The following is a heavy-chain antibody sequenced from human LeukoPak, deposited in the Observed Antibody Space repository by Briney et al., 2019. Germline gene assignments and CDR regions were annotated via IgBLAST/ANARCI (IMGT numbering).Heavy chain of an antibody. CDR1: GGTFSSYA. V-gene: IGHV1-69*06. Sequence: SVKVSCKASGGTFSSYAISWVRQAPGQGLEWMGGIIPIFGTANYAQKFQGRVTITADKSTSTAYMELSSLRSEDTAVYYCASGLGATTYYYYYYMDVWGKGTTVTVSS. J-gene: IGHJ6*03. D-gene: IGHD5-12*01. CDR2: IIPIFGTA. CDR3: ASGLGATTYYYYYYMDV.